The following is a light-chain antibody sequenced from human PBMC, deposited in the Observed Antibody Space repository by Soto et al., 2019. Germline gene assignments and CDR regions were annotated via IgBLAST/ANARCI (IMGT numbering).Light chain of an antibody. CDR1: SSDVGVYNY. V-gene: IGLV2-14*01. Sequence: QSVLTQPASVSGSPGQSITISCTGTSSDVGVYNYVSWYQQHPGKAPKLMIYEVSNRPSGVSNRFSGSKSGNTASLTISGLQAVDEADYYCNSYTGSSTYVFGTGTKVTVL. CDR2: EVS. J-gene: IGLJ1*01. CDR3: NSYTGSSTYV.